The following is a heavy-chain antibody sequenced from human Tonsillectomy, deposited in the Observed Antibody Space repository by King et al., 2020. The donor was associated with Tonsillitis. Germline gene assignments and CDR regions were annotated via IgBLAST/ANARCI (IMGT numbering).Heavy chain of an antibody. CDR3: AKSRTGSSWYGGDY. V-gene: IGHV3-30*18. CDR2: ISYDGDIQ. Sequence: QLVQSGGGVVQPGRSLRLSCAASGFTFSSYGMHWVRQAPGKGLGWVAVISYDGDIQYYADSVKGRFTISRDNSKNTLYLQMDSLRAEDTAFYYCAKSRTGSSWYGGDYWGQGTLVTVSS. D-gene: IGHD6-13*01. CDR1: GFTFSSYG. J-gene: IGHJ4*02.